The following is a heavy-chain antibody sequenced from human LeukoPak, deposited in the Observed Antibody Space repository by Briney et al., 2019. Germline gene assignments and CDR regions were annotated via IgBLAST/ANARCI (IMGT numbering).Heavy chain of an antibody. Sequence: GGSLRLSCAASGFTFRNYGMHWVRQAPGKGLEWVANMWYDGSKNYYADSVKGRFTISRDNFNNMLYLQMNSLRAEDTALYYCARAPYTTGRSFYFDSWGQGTLVTVSS. D-gene: IGHD2-2*02. CDR2: MWYDGSKN. CDR1: GFTFRNYG. CDR3: ARAPYTTGRSFYFDS. V-gene: IGHV3-33*01. J-gene: IGHJ4*02.